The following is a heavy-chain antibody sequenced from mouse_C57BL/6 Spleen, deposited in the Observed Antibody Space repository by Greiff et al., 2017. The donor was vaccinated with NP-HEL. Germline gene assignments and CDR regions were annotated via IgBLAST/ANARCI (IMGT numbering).Heavy chain of an antibody. CDR3: ARGYDYDRYAMDY. CDR2: ISYDGSN. CDR1: GYSITSGYY. D-gene: IGHD2-4*01. Sequence: EVQLQQSGPGLVKPSQSLSLTCSVTGYSITSGYYWNWIRQFPGNKLEWMGYISYDGSNNYNPSLKNRISITRDTSKNQFFLKLNSVTTEDTATYYWARGYDYDRYAMDYWGQGTSVTVSS. J-gene: IGHJ4*01. V-gene: IGHV3-6*01.